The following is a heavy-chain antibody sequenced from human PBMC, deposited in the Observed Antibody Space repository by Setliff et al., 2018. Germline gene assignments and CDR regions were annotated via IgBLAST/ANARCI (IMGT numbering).Heavy chain of an antibody. V-gene: IGHV3-66*02. CDR2: IYTGGST. CDR3: ARDGFTTSLDY. J-gene: IGHJ4*02. CDR1: GFTVSNTY. D-gene: IGHD1-1*01. Sequence: PGGSLRLSCAASGFTVSNTYMSWVRQAPGKGLECVSVIYTGGSTHYADSVKGRFTFSRDNSKNTLYLQMNSLRAEDTAVYYCARDGFTTSLDYWGQGALVTVSS.